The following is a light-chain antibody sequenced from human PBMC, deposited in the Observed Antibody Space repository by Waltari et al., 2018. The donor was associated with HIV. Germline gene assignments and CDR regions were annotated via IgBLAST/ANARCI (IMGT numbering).Light chain of an antibody. CDR2: EVT. V-gene: IGLV2-8*01. CDR1: SSDIGAYNV. Sequence: QSALTQPPSATRSPGQSVAISCTGTSSDIGAYNVVSWYQQQPGSAPKLIIFEVTTRPAGFPDRFAGSKSCNTAALTVSGLLPEDDADYYCSSYAGSNRFVVFGGGTRLTVL. J-gene: IGLJ2*01. CDR3: SSYAGSNRFVV.